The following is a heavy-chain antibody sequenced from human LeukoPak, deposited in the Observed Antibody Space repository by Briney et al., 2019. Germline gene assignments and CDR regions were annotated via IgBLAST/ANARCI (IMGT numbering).Heavy chain of an antibody. CDR3: ARARDGHINNWFDP. J-gene: IGHJ5*02. V-gene: IGHV4-59*01. CDR2: IYYSGST. D-gene: IGHD5-24*01. Sequence: PSETLYLTCTVSGGSISSYYWSWIRQPPGKGLEWIGYIYYSGSTEYNPSLKSRVTISVDTSKNQFSLKMSSVTAADTAVYYCARARDGHINNWFDPWGQGTLVTVSS. CDR1: GGSISSYY.